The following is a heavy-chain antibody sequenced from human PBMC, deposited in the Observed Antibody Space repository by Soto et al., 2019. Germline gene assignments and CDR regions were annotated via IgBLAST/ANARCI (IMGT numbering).Heavy chain of an antibody. J-gene: IGHJ4*02. Sequence: ASVKVSCKASGYTFTSYAMHWVRQAPGQRLEWMGWINAGNGNTKYSQKFQGRVTITRGTSASTAYMELSSLRSEDTAVYYCARDSTGAVADLDYWGQGTLVTVSS. CDR2: INAGNGNT. CDR3: ARDSTGAVADLDY. D-gene: IGHD6-19*01. V-gene: IGHV1-3*01. CDR1: GYTFTSYA.